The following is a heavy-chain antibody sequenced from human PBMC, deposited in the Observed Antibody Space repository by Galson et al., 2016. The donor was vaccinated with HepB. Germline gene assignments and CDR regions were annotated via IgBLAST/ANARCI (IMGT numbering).Heavy chain of an antibody. J-gene: IGHJ4*02. Sequence: SLRLSCAASGFTFGSYWMSWVRQAPGKGLEWVANIKQDGSEKYYVDSVKGRFTISRDNAKNSLFLQMNSLRAEDTAVYYCARDSRRKPYSSSQGGLLDYWGQGTLVTVSS. CDR2: IKQDGSEK. CDR1: GFTFGSYW. D-gene: IGHD6-13*01. CDR3: ARDSRRKPYSSSQGGLLDY. V-gene: IGHV3-7*01.